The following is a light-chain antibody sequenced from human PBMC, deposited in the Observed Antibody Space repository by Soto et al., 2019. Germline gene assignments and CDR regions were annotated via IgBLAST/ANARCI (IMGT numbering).Light chain of an antibody. V-gene: IGKV3-11*01. CDR3: QQRSNWPIT. CDR2: DAS. CDR1: QSVSRY. Sequence: EIVLTQSPATLSFSPGERATLSYRASQSVSRYLARYQQKPGQAPRLLIYDASNRATGIPARFSGSGSGTDFTLTISRLEPEDFAVYYCQQRSNWPITFGQGRRLEVK. J-gene: IGKJ5*01.